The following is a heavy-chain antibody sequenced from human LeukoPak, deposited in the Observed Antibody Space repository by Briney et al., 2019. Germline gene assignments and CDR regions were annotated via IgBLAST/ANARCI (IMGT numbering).Heavy chain of an antibody. J-gene: IGHJ4*02. D-gene: IGHD3-10*01. V-gene: IGHV4-34*01. CDR3: ARGGRQGVRVIAYFDY. CDR2: INHSGST. Sequence: SETLSLTCAVYGGSFSGYYWSWIRQPPRKGLEWIGEINHSGSTNYNPSLKSRVTISVDTSKNQFSLKLSSVTAADTAVYYCARGGRQGVRVIAYFDYWGQGTLVTVSS. CDR1: GGSFSGYY.